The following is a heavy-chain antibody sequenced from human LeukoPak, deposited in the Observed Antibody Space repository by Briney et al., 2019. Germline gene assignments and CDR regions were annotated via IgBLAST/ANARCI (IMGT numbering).Heavy chain of an antibody. CDR2: IYYSGST. D-gene: IGHD6-13*01. J-gene: IGHJ5*02. CDR1: GGSISSSSYY. V-gene: IGHV4-39*01. CDR3: ARHFYGSWSNWFDP. Sequence: SETLSLTCTVSGGSISSSSYYWGWIRQPPGKGLEWIGSIYYSGSTYYNPSLKSRVTISVDTSKNQFSLKLSPVTAADTAVYYCARHFYGSWSNWFDPRGQGTLVTVSS.